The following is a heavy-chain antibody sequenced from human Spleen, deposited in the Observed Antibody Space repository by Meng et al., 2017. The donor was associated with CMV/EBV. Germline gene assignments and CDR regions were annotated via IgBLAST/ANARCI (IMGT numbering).Heavy chain of an antibody. V-gene: IGHV3-30-3*01. CDR3: ARGVGGGSSSFDY. CDR1: GFTFTTYS. J-gene: IGHJ4*02. CDR2: IAYDGFTK. Sequence: GGSLRLSCVASGFTFTTYSMQWVRQAPGRGLEWVAVIAYDGFTKYFADSVKGRFTISRDNSKNTVFLQMNSLRPEDTAFYYCARGVGGGSSSFDYWGQGRPVTVSS. D-gene: IGHD1-26*01.